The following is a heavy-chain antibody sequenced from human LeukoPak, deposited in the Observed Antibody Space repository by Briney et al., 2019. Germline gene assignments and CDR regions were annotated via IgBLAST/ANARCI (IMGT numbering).Heavy chain of an antibody. J-gene: IGHJ4*02. V-gene: IGHV3-43*02. D-gene: IGHD5-18*01. CDR2: ISGDGGST. Sequence: GGSLRLSCAASGFTFDDYAMHWVRQAPGKGLEWVSLISGDGGSTYYADSVKGRFTISRDNNKNSLYLQMNSLRTEDTALYYCAKDSMSPRTQRGYSYGYAYWGQGTLVTVSS. CDR3: AKDSMSPRTQRGYSYGYAY. CDR1: GFTFDDYA.